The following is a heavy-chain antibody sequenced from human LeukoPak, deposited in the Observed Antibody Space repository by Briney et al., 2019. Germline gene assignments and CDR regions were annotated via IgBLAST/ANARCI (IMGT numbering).Heavy chain of an antibody. Sequence: PAGSLKLSCAASGFTFSDAWMTWVRQAPGKGLEWVGRIKSKTDGGTTEYAAPVKGRFTVSRDDSKNTLYLQMNSLKTEDTAAYYCLSSSGYYFESWGQGTLVTVSS. CDR3: LSSSGYYFES. J-gene: IGHJ4*02. CDR1: GFTFSDAW. CDR2: IKSKTDGGTT. D-gene: IGHD6-19*01. V-gene: IGHV3-15*01.